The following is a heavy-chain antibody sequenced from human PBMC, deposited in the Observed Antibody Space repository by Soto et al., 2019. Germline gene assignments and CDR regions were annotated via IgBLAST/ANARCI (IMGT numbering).Heavy chain of an antibody. J-gene: IGHJ4*02. CDR3: ARVGYDGSSSFYAPLGF. V-gene: IGHV4-34*01. D-gene: IGHD5-12*01. CDR2: INHSGST. Sequence: SETLSLTCAVYGGSFSGYYWSWIRQPPGKGLEWIGEINHSGSTGYNPSLKSRVTISIDTSKSRFSLRLNSVTAADTAVYYCARVGYDGSSSFYAPLGFWDQGTRGTVSS. CDR1: GGSFSGYY.